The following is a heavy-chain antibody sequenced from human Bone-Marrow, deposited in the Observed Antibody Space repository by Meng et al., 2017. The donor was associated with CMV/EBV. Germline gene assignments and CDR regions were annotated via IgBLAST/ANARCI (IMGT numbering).Heavy chain of an antibody. Sequence: QGQLQQWGAGLLTPSETLSLSCAVYGGSFSGYYWSWIRQPPGKGLEWIGEINHSGSTNYNPSLKSRVTISVDTSKNQFSLKLSSVTAADTAVYYCARGRHIAARPFYYWGQGTLVTVSS. D-gene: IGHD6-6*01. CDR3: ARGRHIAARPFYY. J-gene: IGHJ4*02. CDR2: INHSGST. V-gene: IGHV4-34*01. CDR1: GGSFSGYY.